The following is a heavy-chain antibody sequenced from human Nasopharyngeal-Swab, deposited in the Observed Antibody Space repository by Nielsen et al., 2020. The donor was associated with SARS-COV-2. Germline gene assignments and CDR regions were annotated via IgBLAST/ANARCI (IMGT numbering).Heavy chain of an antibody. Sequence: GESLKTSCAASGFTFNNYNLNWVRHAPRKGLEWVSSISSSSSYIYYADSVKGRFTISRDNAKNSLYLQMNSLRAEDTAVYYCARDGLDYDFWSAYFMDVWGQGTTVTVSS. D-gene: IGHD3-3*01. CDR2: ISSSSSYI. CDR1: GFTFNNYN. J-gene: IGHJ6*02. V-gene: IGHV3-21*01. CDR3: ARDGLDYDFWSAYFMDV.